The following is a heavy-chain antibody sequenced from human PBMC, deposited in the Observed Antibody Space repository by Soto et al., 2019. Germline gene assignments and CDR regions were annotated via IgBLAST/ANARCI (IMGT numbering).Heavy chain of an antibody. CDR3: ARAGTYYYDSSRMDV. CDR1: CGSSISGGYY. J-gene: IGHJ6*02. CDR2: IYYSGST. Sequence: SETLSLTCTVSCGSSISGGYYWSWIRQHPGKGLEWIGYIYYSGSTYYNPSLKSRVTISVDTSKNQFSLKLSSVTAADTAVYYCARAGTYYYDSSRMDVWGQGTTVTGSS. D-gene: IGHD3-22*01. V-gene: IGHV4-31*03.